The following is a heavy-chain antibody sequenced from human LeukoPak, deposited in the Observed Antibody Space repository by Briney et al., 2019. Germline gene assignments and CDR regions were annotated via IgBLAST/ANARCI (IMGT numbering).Heavy chain of an antibody. CDR3: AHRPRSYVNTKGNYFDY. Sequence: SGPTLVNPTQTLTLTCTFSGFSLSTSGVGVGWIRQPPGKALEWLALIYWDDDKRYSPSLKSRLTITKDTSKNQLVLTMTNMDPLDTATYYCAHRPRSYVNTKGNYFDYWGQGTLVTVSS. V-gene: IGHV2-5*02. CDR2: IYWDDDK. D-gene: IGHD2-8*01. CDR1: GFSLSTSGVG. J-gene: IGHJ4*02.